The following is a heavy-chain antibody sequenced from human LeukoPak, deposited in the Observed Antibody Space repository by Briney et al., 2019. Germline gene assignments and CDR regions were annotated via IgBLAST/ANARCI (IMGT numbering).Heavy chain of an antibody. Sequence: GGSLRLSCAASGFTFSSYSMNWVRQAPGKGLEWVSSISSSSSYIYYADSVKGRFTISRDNAKNSLYLQMNSLRAEDTAVYYCAREQQLDYYFDYWGQGTLATVSS. D-gene: IGHD6-13*01. CDR2: ISSSSSYI. J-gene: IGHJ4*02. V-gene: IGHV3-21*01. CDR1: GFTFSSYS. CDR3: AREQQLDYYFDY.